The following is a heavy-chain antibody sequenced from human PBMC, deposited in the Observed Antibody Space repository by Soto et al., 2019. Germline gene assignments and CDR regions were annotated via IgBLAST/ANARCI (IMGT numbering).Heavy chain of an antibody. CDR1: GGSFSGYY. J-gene: IGHJ4*02. V-gene: IGHV4-34*01. CDR2: INHSGST. Sequence: QVQLQQWGAGLLKPSETLSLTCAAYGGSFSGYYWSWIRQPPGKGLEWIGEINHSGSTNYNPSLKSRVTISVDTSKNQFSLKLSSVTAADTAVYYCARRRGIGIVVVVAATRSYFDYWGQGTLVTVSS. D-gene: IGHD2-15*01. CDR3: ARRRGIGIVVVVAATRSYFDY.